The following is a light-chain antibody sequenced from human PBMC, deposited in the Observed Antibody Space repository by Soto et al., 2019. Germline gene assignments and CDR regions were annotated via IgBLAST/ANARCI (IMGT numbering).Light chain of an antibody. CDR3: QQNYNAPPT. CDR2: AAS. V-gene: IGKV1-39*01. Sequence: DLQMTQSPSSLSASVGDRVTITCRASQNVGSYLSWYQHRPGEAPKLLIYAASSLQSGVTSRFSGSGSGTDFTLTINSLQPEDFATYSCQQNYNAPPTFGQGTQVAIK. CDR1: QNVGSY. J-gene: IGKJ1*01.